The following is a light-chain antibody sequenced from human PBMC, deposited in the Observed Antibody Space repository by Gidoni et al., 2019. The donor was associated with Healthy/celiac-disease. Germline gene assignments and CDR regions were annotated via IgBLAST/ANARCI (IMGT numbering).Light chain of an antibody. CDR1: QSISSY. CDR3: QQSYSTPGLT. J-gene: IGKJ4*01. V-gene: IGKV1-39*01. CDR2: AAS. Sequence: DIQMTQSPSSLSASVGDRVTITCRATQSISSYLNWYQQKPGKAPKLLIYAASSLQSGVPSRFNGSGSETDFTLTISSLQPEDFATYYCQQSYSTPGLTFGGXTKVEIK.